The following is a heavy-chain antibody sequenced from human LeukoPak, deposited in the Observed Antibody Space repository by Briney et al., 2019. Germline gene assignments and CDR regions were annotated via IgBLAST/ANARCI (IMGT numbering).Heavy chain of an antibody. D-gene: IGHD4-17*01. CDR1: GGSISNYY. V-gene: IGHV4-59*01. CDR3: ATERDYGDFIL. CDR2: IYYSVST. Sequence: PSETLSLTCTVSGGSISNYYWSWIRQPPGKGLEWIGYIYYSVSTNYNPSLRSRVTISMDTSKNQFSLKLSSVTAADTAVYFCATERDYGDFILWGQGTLVTVSS. J-gene: IGHJ4*02.